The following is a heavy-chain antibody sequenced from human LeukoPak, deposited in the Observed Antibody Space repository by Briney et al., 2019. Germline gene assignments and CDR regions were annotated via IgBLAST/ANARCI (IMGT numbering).Heavy chain of an antibody. J-gene: IGHJ4*02. CDR3: AKDHVIAAACLFDY. D-gene: IGHD6-13*01. CDR2: ISDGGDRI. Sequence: GGSLRLSCAASGFTFSNYAMTWVRQTPGKGLEWVSAISDGGDRIYYADSVEGRFTISRDNSKNTLYLQMNSLRAEDTAVYYCAKDHVIAAACLFDYWGQGTLVTVSS. V-gene: IGHV3-23*01. CDR1: GFTFSNYA.